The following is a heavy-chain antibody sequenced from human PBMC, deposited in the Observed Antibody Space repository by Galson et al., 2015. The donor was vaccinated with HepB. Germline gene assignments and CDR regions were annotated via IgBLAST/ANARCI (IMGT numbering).Heavy chain of an antibody. CDR1: GFTFSNAW. D-gene: IGHD2-2*01. V-gene: IGHV3-23*01. Sequence: SLRLSCAASGFTFSNAWMNWVRQAPGKGLEWVSLISGSGDRTFYADSMKGRFTISRDNSVNTLYLQLNSLRGEDTAVYHCATSGLSGPVPAAVDYWGQGTLVTVSS. CDR2: ISGSGDRT. CDR3: ATSGLSGPVPAAVDY. J-gene: IGHJ4*02.